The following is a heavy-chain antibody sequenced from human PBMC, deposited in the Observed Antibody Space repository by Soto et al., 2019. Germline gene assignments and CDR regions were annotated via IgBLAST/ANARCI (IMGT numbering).Heavy chain of an antibody. V-gene: IGHV3-9*01. Sequence: CLSQRHPYTASGVNCDDYAMHRVRQGPGKGLEWVSSISWNSGDIVYADSVKGRFTISTDSAKNSLYLQMNSLRADDTAIYYCARVPSSGWPYFFDYWGLGTLVTVSS. D-gene: IGHD6-19*01. J-gene: IGHJ4*02. CDR2: ISWNSGDI. CDR3: ARVPSSGWPYFFDY. CDR1: GVNCDDYA.